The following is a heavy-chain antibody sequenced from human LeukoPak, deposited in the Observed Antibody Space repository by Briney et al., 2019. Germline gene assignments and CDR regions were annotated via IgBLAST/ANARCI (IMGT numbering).Heavy chain of an antibody. D-gene: IGHD2-2*01. V-gene: IGHV1-69*13. Sequence: SVKVSCKASGGTFSSYAISGVRQAPGQRLEWMGGIIPIFGTANYAQKFQGRVTNTADESTSTSYMELSRLRYEDTAVYYCARGYIVVVQLDYYYGMDVWGQGTTVTVSS. CDR1: GGTFSSYA. CDR2: IIPIFGTA. J-gene: IGHJ6*02. CDR3: ARGYIVVVQLDYYYGMDV.